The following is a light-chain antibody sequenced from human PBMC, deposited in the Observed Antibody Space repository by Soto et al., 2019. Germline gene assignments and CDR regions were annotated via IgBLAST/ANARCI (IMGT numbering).Light chain of an antibody. CDR1: QSVSSN. J-gene: IGKJ1*01. CDR3: QQYNNWFWT. Sequence: EIVMTQSPATLSVSPGERATLSCRASQSVSSNLVWYQQKPGQAPRLLIYGASTRATGIPGRFSGSGSGTEFTLTISSLQSADFAVYYCQQYNNWFWTFGQGTKVEIK. CDR2: GAS. V-gene: IGKV3-15*01.